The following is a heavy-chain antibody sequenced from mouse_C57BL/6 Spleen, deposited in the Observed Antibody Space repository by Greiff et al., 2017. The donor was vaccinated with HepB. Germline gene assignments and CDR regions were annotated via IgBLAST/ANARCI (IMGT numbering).Heavy chain of an antibody. CDR2: IWSDGST. CDR1: GFSLTSYG. CDR3: ARRDYDYDGAWFAY. Sequence: QVQLKESGPGLVAPSQSLSITCTVSGFSLTSYGVHWVRQPPGKGLEWLVVIWSDGSTTYNSALKSRLSISKDNSKSQVFLKRNSLQTDDTAMYYCARRDYDYDGAWFAYWGQGTLVTVSA. D-gene: IGHD2-4*01. V-gene: IGHV2-6*03. J-gene: IGHJ3*01.